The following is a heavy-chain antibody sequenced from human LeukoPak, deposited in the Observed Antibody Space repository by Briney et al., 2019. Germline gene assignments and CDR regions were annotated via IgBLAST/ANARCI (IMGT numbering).Heavy chain of an antibody. J-gene: IGHJ4*02. CDR3: VKGDRGHSVPDY. CDR2: ITWNSRTI. V-gene: IGHV3-9*01. Sequence: GGSLRLSCAASGFTFYDYAMHWVRQAPGKGLEWVSGITWNSRTIGYADSVKGRFTISRDNAKNSLYLQMNGLRAEDTALYYCVKGDRGHSVPDYWGQGTLVTVSS. CDR1: GFTFYDYA. D-gene: IGHD2-21*01.